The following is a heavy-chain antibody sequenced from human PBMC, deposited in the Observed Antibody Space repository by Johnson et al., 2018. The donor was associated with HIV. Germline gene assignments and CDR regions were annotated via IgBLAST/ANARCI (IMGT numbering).Heavy chain of an antibody. J-gene: IGHJ3*02. CDR2: ISYDGSNT. V-gene: IGHV3-30*04. CDR3: ARGGGSYYRDSFDI. D-gene: IGHD1-26*01. CDR1: GFTFSSYA. Sequence: QVQLVESGGGVVQPGRSLRLSCAASGFTFSSYAMHWVRQAPGKGLEWVAVISYDGSNTYYANSVRGRFTISRDNAKNTLYLQMNSLRDEDSAVYYCARGGGSYYRDSFDIWGQGTMVTVSS.